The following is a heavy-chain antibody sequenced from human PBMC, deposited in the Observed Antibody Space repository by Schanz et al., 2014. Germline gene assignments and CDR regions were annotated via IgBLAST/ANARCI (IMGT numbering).Heavy chain of an antibody. J-gene: IGHJ6*03. D-gene: IGHD3-3*01. CDR1: VYTFAGHA. V-gene: IGHV1-3*04. CDR2: IHTGSGNT. CDR3: ASGEARVTSSGVVIVPMNV. Sequence: QVQLVQSGAEVKKPGASVKVSCQASVYTFAGHAVHWVRQAPGQGPEWVGWIHTGSGNTKYSQKFEGRVTITRDTSASIVYMELSSLRSEDTAVFFCASGEARVTSSGVVIVPMNVWGKGTTVIVSS.